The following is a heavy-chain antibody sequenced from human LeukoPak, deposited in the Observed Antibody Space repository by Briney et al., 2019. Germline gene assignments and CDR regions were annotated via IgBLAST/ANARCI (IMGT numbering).Heavy chain of an antibody. CDR2: ISSRSTYI. CDR1: GFAFSSYN. J-gene: IGHJ5*02. D-gene: IGHD4-11*01. Sequence: KPGGSLRLSCAGSGFAFSSYNIIWVRQAPGKGLEWVSSISSRSTYIHYADSVKGRFTISRDNARNSLYLEMNSLRVEDTAVYYCARVRPGLQAFGPWGQGTLVTVSS. V-gene: IGHV3-21*01. CDR3: ARVRPGLQAFGP.